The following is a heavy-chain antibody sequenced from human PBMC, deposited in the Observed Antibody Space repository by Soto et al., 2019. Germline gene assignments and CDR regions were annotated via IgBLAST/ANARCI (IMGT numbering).Heavy chain of an antibody. V-gene: IGHV3-21*01. J-gene: IGHJ6*02. Sequence: EVQLVESGGGLVKPGGSLRLSCAASGFAFSSQGMNWVRQAPGKGLEWVASISASNIYIHYADSVKGRFTISRDSAKNSLSLQMNSLRAEDTAVYYCARDVGYTPPVGMDVWGQGTTVTVSS. CDR3: ARDVGYTPPVGMDV. CDR1: GFAFSSQG. CDR2: ISASNIYI. D-gene: IGHD6-13*01.